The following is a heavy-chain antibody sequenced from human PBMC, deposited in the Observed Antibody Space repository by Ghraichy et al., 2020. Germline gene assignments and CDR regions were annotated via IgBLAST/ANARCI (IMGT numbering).Heavy chain of an antibody. V-gene: IGHV1-3*01. CDR1: GYTFTSYA. CDR3: ARDLKIYGDYVAYYYGMDV. D-gene: IGHD4-17*01. Sequence: ASVKLSCKASGYTFTSYAMHWVRQAPGQRLEWMGWINAGNGNTKYSQKFQGRVTITRDTSASTAYMELSSLRSEDTAVYYCARDLKIYGDYVAYYYGMDVWGQGTTVTVSS. CDR2: INAGNGNT. J-gene: IGHJ6*02.